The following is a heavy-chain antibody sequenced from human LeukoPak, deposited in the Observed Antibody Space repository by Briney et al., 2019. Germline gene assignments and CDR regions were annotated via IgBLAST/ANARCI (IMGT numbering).Heavy chain of an antibody. J-gene: IGHJ6*04. CDR3: AKDETLITINAYYYVMDV. D-gene: IGHD3-10*01. CDR2: INPKNGGT. Sequence: ASVKVSCKASGYTFNAYYMHWVRQAPGQGLEWMGRINPKNGGTNYAQKFQGRVTMSSDTSINTAYMELSRLESDDTAMYYCAKDETLITINAYYYVMDVWGKGTTVTV. CDR1: GYTFNAYY. V-gene: IGHV1-2*06.